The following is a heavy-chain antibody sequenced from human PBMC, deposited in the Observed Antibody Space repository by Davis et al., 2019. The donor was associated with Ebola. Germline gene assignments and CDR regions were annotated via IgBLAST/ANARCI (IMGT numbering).Heavy chain of an antibody. V-gene: IGHV3-11*06. D-gene: IGHD2-15*01. Sequence: GGSLRLSCAASGFTFSDYYMSWIRQAPGKGLEWVSYINSSSSYTNYADSVKGRFTISRDNAKNSLYLQMNSLRAEDTAVYYCARVVVAYYYGMDVWGQGTTVTVSS. CDR1: GFTFSDYY. J-gene: IGHJ6*02. CDR2: INSSSSYT. CDR3: ARVVVAYYYGMDV.